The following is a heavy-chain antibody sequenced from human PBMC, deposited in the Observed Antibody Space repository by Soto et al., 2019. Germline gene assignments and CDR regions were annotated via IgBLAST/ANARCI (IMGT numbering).Heavy chain of an antibody. J-gene: IGHJ6*02. V-gene: IGHV4-31*03. D-gene: IGHD3-10*01. Sequence: SETLSLTCTVSGGSISSGGYYWSWTRQHPGKGLEWIGYIYYSGSTYYNPSLKSRVTISVDTSKNQFSLKLSSVTAADTAVYYCRAVRGVISEYRMDVWGQGTTVT. CDR3: RAVRGVISEYRMDV. CDR1: GGSISSGGYY. CDR2: IYYSGST.